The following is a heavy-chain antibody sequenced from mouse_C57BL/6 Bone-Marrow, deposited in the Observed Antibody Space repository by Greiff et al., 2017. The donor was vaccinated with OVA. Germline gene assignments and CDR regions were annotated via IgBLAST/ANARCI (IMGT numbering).Heavy chain of an antibody. V-gene: IGHV3-6*01. CDR1: GYSITSGYY. CDR2: ISYDGSN. J-gene: IGHJ3*01. D-gene: IGHD1-1*01. Sequence: EVQVVESGPGLVKPSQSLSLTCSVTGYSITSGYYWNWIRQFPGNKLEWMGYISYDGSNNYNPSLKNRISITRDTSKNQFFLKLNSVTTEDTATYYCASGAGSSYDYWGQGTLVTVSA. CDR3: ASGAGSSYDY.